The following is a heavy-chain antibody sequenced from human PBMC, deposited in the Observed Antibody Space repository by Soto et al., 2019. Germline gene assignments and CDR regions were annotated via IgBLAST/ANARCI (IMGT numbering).Heavy chain of an antibody. V-gene: IGHV3-23*01. CDR2: INSGGTVA. CDR1: GFTYESYA. D-gene: IGHD3-16*02. Sequence: GGSLRLSCAASGFTYESYAMSWVRQAPGKGLEWVSGINSGGTVAHYADSVKGRFAISRDNSKNTLSLEMNSLRADDTGLYYCAISTGGFGGLFVVPSDYWGQGTRVTVSS. CDR3: AISTGGFGGLFVVPSDY. J-gene: IGHJ4*02.